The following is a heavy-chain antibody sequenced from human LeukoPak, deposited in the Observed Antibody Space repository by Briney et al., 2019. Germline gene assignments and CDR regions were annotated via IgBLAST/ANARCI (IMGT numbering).Heavy chain of an antibody. J-gene: IGHJ4*02. CDR2: INHSGST. CDR3: AREGIAVARRGFDY. D-gene: IGHD6-19*01. CDR1: GGSFSGYY. Sequence: SETLSLTCAVYGGSFSGYYWSWIRQPPGKGVEWIGEINHSGSTNYNPSLKSRVTISVDTSKNQFSLKLSSVTAADTAVYYCAREGIAVARRGFDYWGQGTLVTVSS. V-gene: IGHV4-34*01.